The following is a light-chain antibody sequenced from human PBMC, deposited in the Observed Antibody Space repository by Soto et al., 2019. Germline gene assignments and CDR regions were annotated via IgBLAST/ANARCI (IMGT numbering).Light chain of an antibody. V-gene: IGLV1-40*01. CDR2: GNS. Sequence: QSVLTQPPSVSGAPGQRVTISCTGSSSNIGAGYDVHWYQQLPGTAPKVLIYGNSNRPSGVPDRFSGSKSGTSASLAITGLQAEDEADYYCQSYDSSLSGWVFGGGPKLTVL. J-gene: IGLJ3*02. CDR3: QSYDSSLSGWV. CDR1: SSNIGAGYD.